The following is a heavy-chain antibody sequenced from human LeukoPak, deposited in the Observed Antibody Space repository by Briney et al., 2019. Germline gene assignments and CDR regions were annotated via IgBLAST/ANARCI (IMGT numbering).Heavy chain of an antibody. D-gene: IGHD4-17*01. CDR3: AREYGDYTGGNFDY. V-gene: IGHV3-21*01. CDR2: ISSSSSYI. Sequence: GGSPRLSCAASGFTFSSYSMNWVRQAPGKGLEWVSSISSSSSYIYYADSVKGRFTISRDNAKNSLYLQMNSLRAEDTAVYYCAREYGDYTGGNFDYWGQGTLVTVSS. CDR1: GFTFSSYS. J-gene: IGHJ4*02.